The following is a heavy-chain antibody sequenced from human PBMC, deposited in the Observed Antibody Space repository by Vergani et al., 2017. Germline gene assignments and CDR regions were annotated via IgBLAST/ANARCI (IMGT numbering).Heavy chain of an antibody. Sequence: EVQLLESGGGLVQPGGSLRLSCAASGFTFSSYAMSWVRQAPGKGLEWIGSNYNSGNGDSSSSLKSRVTISADTSKNQFSLRLTSVTAADTAVYYCASGKYYSDSTSHFRGRYFDVWGRGTLVTVPS. D-gene: IGHD3-16*01. CDR3: ASGKYYSDSTSHFRGRYFDV. CDR1: GFTFSSYA. J-gene: IGHJ2*01. CDR2: NYNSGNG. V-gene: IGHV3-23*05.